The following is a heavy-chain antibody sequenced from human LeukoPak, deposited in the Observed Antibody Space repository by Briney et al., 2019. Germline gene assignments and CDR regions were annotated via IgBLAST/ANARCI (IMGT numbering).Heavy chain of an antibody. CDR3: AKEGDYCSSTICYADY. Sequence: PGGSLRLSCAASGFSFSNYAMSWVRQAPGKGLEWVSSISASGGSTYYADSVKGHFTISRDNSKNTLYLQMNSLRAEDTAVYYCAKEGDYCSSTICYADYWGQGTLVTVSS. CDR1: GFSFSNYA. CDR2: ISASGGST. D-gene: IGHD2-2*01. J-gene: IGHJ4*02. V-gene: IGHV3-23*01.